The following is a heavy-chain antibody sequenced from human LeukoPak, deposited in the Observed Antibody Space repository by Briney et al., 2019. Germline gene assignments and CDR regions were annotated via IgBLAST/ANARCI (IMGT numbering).Heavy chain of an antibody. D-gene: IGHD2-2*02. Sequence: GGTLRLSCAASGFTFSSYGMSWVRQAPGKGLEWVSAISGSGGSTYYADSVKGRFTISRDNSKNTLYLQMNSLRAEDTAVYYCAKDAGWYCSSTSCHNFDYWGQGTLVTVSS. CDR1: GFTFSSYG. V-gene: IGHV3-23*01. J-gene: IGHJ4*02. CDR3: AKDAGWYCSSTSCHNFDY. CDR2: ISGSGGST.